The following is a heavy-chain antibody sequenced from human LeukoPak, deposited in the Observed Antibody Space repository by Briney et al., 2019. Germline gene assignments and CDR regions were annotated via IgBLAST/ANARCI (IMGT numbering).Heavy chain of an antibody. J-gene: IGHJ4*02. CDR3: ARDRHDFWSGYPIQ. V-gene: IGHV1-69*05. Sequence: SVKVSCKASGGTFSRYAISWVRQAPGQGLEWMGGIIPIFGTANYAQKFQGRVTITTDKSTSTAYMELSSLRSEDTAVYYCARDRHDFWSGYPIQWGQGTLVTVSS. D-gene: IGHD3-3*01. CDR2: IIPIFGTA. CDR1: GGTFSRYA.